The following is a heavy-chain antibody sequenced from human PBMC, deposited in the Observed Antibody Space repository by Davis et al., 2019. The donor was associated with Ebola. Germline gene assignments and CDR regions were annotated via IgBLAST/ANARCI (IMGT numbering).Heavy chain of an antibody. CDR3: ARGNYFGSGSYYNGAYFFDY. Sequence: PGGSLRLSCAASGFPVSSNYMSWVRQAPGKGLEWVSVIYSGGTSYYADSVKGRFTISRDSSENTLYLQMHSLRAEDTAVYYCARGNYFGSGSYYNGAYFFDYWGQGTLVTVSS. CDR1: GFPVSSNY. V-gene: IGHV3-53*01. D-gene: IGHD3-10*01. J-gene: IGHJ4*02. CDR2: IYSGGTS.